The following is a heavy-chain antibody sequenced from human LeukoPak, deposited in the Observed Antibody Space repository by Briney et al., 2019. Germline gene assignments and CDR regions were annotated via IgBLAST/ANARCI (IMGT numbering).Heavy chain of an antibody. CDR3: ARMYHAFDF. J-gene: IGHJ3*01. D-gene: IGHD2-2*01. CDR1: GFTFSSYT. Sequence: GGSLRLSCAASGFTFSSYTMNWVRQAPGKGLEWVSSISGSTTFMYYADSVKGRFTLSRDTAKNSLFLQMNSLRAEDTAVYYCARMYHAFDFWGQGTMVTVSS. CDR2: ISGSTTFM. V-gene: IGHV3-21*01.